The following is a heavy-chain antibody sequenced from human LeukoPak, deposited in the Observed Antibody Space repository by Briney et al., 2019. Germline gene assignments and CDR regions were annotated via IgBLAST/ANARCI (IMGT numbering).Heavy chain of an antibody. CDR3: AREYYYGSGSYNKYYYYGMDV. D-gene: IGHD3-10*01. CDR2: IIPIFGAA. Sequence: SVKVSCKASGGTFSSYAISWVRQAPGQGLERMRGIIPIFGAANYAQKFQGRVTITADKSTSTAYMELSSLRSEDTAVYYCAREYYYGSGSYNKYYYYGMDVWGQGTTVTVSS. V-gene: IGHV1-69*06. J-gene: IGHJ6*02. CDR1: GGTFSSYA.